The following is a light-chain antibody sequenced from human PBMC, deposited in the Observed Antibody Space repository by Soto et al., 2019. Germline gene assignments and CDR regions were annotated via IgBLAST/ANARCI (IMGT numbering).Light chain of an antibody. CDR1: SSNIGSNY. CDR3: GTWDSSLDAGV. Sequence: QSVLTQPPSASGTPGQRVTISCSGSSSNIGSNYVSWYQQLPGTAPKLLIYDNDKRPSEIPDRFSGSRSGTSATLGIAGLQTGDEADYYCGTWDSSLDAGVFGGGTKLTVL. CDR2: DND. J-gene: IGLJ2*01. V-gene: IGLV1-51*01.